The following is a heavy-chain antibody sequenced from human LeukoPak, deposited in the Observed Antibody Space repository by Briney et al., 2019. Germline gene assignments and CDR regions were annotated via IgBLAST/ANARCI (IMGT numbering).Heavy chain of an antibody. D-gene: IGHD1-14*01. CDR2: IYYSGST. Sequence: SETLSLTCAVSGVSISSVGYSWNWIRQSPGKGLEWIGYIYYSGSTYYNPSLKSRVTISIDTSKNQFSLKLSSVTAADTAVYYCARDGRFPPEVLPRYFDSWGQGTLVTVSS. CDR3: ARDGRFPPEVLPRYFDS. V-gene: IGHV4-30-4*07. J-gene: IGHJ4*02. CDR1: GVSISSVGYS.